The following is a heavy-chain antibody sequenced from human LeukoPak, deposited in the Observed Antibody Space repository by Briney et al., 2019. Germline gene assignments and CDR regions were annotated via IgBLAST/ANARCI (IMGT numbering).Heavy chain of an antibody. CDR2: ISSSSSYI. CDR3: ARVVVVAATPDY. Sequence: GGSLRLSCAASGFTFSSYSMNWVRQAPGKGLEWVSSISSSSSYIYYADSVKGRFTISRDNAKNSLYLQMNSLGADDTAVYYCARVVVVAATPDYWGQGTLVTVSS. V-gene: IGHV3-21*01. J-gene: IGHJ4*02. CDR1: GFTFSSYS. D-gene: IGHD2-15*01.